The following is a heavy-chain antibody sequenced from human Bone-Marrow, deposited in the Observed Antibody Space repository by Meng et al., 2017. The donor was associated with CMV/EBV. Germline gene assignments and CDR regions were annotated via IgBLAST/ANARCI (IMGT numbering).Heavy chain of an antibody. CDR3: AVFYCSSTSCFGVGGVPGG. J-gene: IGHJ1*01. CDR2: INPNSGGT. Sequence: ASVKVSCKASGYTFTGYYMHWVRQAPGQGLEWMGWINPNSGGTNYAQKFQGRVTMTRDTSITTAYMELSRLRSDDTAVYYCAVFYCSSTSCFGVGGVPGGWGQGTLVTVSS. V-gene: IGHV1-2*02. D-gene: IGHD2-2*01. CDR1: GYTFTGYY.